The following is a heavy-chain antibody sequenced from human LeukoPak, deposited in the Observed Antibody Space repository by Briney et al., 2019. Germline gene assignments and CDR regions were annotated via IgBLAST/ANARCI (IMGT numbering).Heavy chain of an antibody. CDR1: GGSISSGDYY. Sequence: SQTLSLTCTVSGGSISSGDYYWSWIRQPPGPRLEWIGYIYYSGSTYYNPSLKSRVTISVDTSKNQFSLKLSSVTAADTAVYYCARDPGEYYDILTGFSSWGQGTLVTVSS. D-gene: IGHD3-9*01. J-gene: IGHJ4*02. CDR2: IYYSGST. V-gene: IGHV4-30-4*01. CDR3: ARDPGEYYDILTGFSS.